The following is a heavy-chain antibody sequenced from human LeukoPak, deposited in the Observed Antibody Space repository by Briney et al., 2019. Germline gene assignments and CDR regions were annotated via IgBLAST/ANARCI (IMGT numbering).Heavy chain of an antibody. CDR3: AKDFYDSSGSRYDY. CDR1: GFAFSSYA. V-gene: IGHV3-23*01. CDR2: IDGGGGRT. D-gene: IGHD3-22*01. J-gene: IGHJ4*02. Sequence: GGSLRLSCTASGFAFSSYAMSWVRQAPGVGLEWVSAIDGGGGRTWHADSVRGRFTISRDNSKNTLFMQMNSLRAEDTALYYCAKDFYDSSGSRYDYWGQGTLVTVSS.